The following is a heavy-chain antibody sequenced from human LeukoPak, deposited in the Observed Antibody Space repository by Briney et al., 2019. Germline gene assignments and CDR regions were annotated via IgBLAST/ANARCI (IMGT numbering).Heavy chain of an antibody. V-gene: IGHV3-43D*03. CDR3: AKPLGSSSWYYMDV. CDR2: ISWDGGST. D-gene: IGHD6-13*01. J-gene: IGHJ6*03. CDR1: GFTFDDYA. Sequence: GGSLRLSCAASGFTFDDYAMHWVRHAPGKGLEWVSLISWDGGSTYYADSVKGRFTISRDNSKNSLYLQMNSLRAEDTALYYCAKPLGSSSWYYMDVWGKGTTVTVSS.